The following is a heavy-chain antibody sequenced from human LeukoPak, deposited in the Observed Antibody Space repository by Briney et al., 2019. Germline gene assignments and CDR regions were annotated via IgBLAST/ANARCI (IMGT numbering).Heavy chain of an antibody. V-gene: IGHV3-23*01. Sequence: PGGSLRLSCAASGFTFSSYAMSWVRQAPGKGLEWVSGITGTGGSTHYADSVKGRFTISRDNSKNTLYLQMNSLRAEDTAVYYCAKGIVGATKRDAFDIWGQGTMVTVSS. D-gene: IGHD1-26*01. J-gene: IGHJ3*02. CDR3: AKGIVGATKRDAFDI. CDR2: ITGTGGST. CDR1: GFTFSSYA.